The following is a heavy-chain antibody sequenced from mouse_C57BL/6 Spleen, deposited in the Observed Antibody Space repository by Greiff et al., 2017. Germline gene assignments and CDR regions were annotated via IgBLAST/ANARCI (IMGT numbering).Heavy chain of an antibody. J-gene: IGHJ4*01. CDR2: IDPSDSYT. CDR3: AHAMDY. Sequence: QVQLQQPGAELVMPGASVKLSCKASGYTFTSYWMHWVKQRPGQGLEWIGEIDPSDSYTNYNQKFKGKSTLTVDKSSSPAYMQLSSLTSEDSAVYYCAHAMDYWGQGTSVTVSS. CDR1: GYTFTSYW. V-gene: IGHV1-69*01.